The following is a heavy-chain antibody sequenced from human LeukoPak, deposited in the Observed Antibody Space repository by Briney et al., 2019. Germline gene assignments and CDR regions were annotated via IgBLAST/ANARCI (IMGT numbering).Heavy chain of an antibody. J-gene: IGHJ3*02. CDR2: IYTSGST. D-gene: IGHD6-6*01. CDR3: ARRGRAARPNYAFDI. V-gene: IGHV4-4*09. Sequence: SETLSLTCTVSGGSISSYYWSWIRQPPGKGLERIGYIYTSGSTNYNPSLKSRVTISVDTSKNQFSLKLSSVTAADTAVYYCARRGRAARPNYAFDIWGQGTMVTVSS. CDR1: GGSISSYY.